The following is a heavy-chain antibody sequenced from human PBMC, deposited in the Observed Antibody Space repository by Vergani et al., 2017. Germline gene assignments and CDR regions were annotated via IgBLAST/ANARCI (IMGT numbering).Heavy chain of an antibody. CDR1: GGTFSSYA. CDR3: ALAPPYYYDSSGDAYFQH. Sequence: QVQLVQSGAEVKKPGSSVKVSCKASGGTFSSYAISWVRQAPGQGLEWMGGIIPIFGTANYAQKFQGRVSITSAASTSAAYMNLRSLKSEDVAGYYCALAPPYYYDSSGDAYFQHWGQGTLVTVSS. D-gene: IGHD3-22*01. CDR2: IIPIFGTA. V-gene: IGHV1-69*01. J-gene: IGHJ1*01.